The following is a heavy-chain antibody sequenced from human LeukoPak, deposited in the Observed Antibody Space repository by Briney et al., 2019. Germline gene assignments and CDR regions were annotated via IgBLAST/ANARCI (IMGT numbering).Heavy chain of an antibody. D-gene: IGHD5-12*01. V-gene: IGHV4-38-2*01. CDR1: GFTFSDYY. CDR2: IYYSGST. CDR3: ASGYTSAEYFQH. Sequence: LRLSCAASGFTFSDYYMSWIRQPPGKGLEWIGSIYYSGSTYYNPSLKSRVTISVDTSKNQFSLKLSSVTAADTAVFYCASGYTSAEYFQHWGQGTLVTVSS. J-gene: IGHJ1*01.